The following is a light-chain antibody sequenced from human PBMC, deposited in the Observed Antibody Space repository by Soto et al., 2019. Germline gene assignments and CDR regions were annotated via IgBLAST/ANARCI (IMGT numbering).Light chain of an antibody. Sequence: SALTQPASVSGSPGQSITFSCTGTSSDVGGYNYVSWYQQHPGKAPKLMIYDVSNRPSGVSNRFSGSKSGNTASLTISGLQAEAEADYYCSSYTSSSTLVVFGGGTKVTVL. V-gene: IGLV2-14*01. CDR3: SSYTSSSTLVV. J-gene: IGLJ2*01. CDR2: DVS. CDR1: SSDVGGYNY.